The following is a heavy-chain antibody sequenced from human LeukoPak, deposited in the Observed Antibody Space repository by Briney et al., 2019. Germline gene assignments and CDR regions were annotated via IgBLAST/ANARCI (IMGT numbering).Heavy chain of an antibody. D-gene: IGHD4-17*01. J-gene: IGHJ6*03. CDR2: INDSGAAT. V-gene: IGHV3-23*01. Sequence: GGSLRLSCAASGFTFSSYAMSWVRQAPGKGLEWVSTINDSGAATYYADSVKGRFTISRDNSKNTLYLQMNRLRAEDTAVYYCAKSSLEGYGDSYYYYYYYMDVWGKGTTVTVSS. CDR1: GFTFSSYA. CDR3: AKSSLEGYGDSYYYYYYYMDV.